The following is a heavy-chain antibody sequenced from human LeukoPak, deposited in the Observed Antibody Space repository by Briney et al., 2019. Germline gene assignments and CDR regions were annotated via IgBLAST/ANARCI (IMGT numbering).Heavy chain of an antibody. D-gene: IGHD1-14*01. Sequence: PGRSLRLSCAASGFTFDDYAMHWVRQAPGKGLEWVLGISWNSGSIGYADSVKGRFTISRDNAKNSLYLQMNSLRAEDTALYYCAKDIATGNRLYYFDYWGQGTLVTVSS. V-gene: IGHV3-9*01. J-gene: IGHJ4*02. CDR2: ISWNSGSI. CDR1: GFTFDDYA. CDR3: AKDIATGNRLYYFDY.